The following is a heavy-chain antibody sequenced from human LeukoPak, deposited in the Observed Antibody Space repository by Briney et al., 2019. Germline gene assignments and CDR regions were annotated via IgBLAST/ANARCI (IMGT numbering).Heavy chain of an antibody. J-gene: IGHJ5*02. CDR1: GGSISTRNYY. V-gene: IGHV4-39*07. CDR3: ARDRFLEWYSFDP. D-gene: IGHD3-3*01. CDR2: IYYSGST. Sequence: KPSETLSLTCTVSGGSISTRNYYWGWIRQPPGKGLEWIGTIYYSGSTYYNPSLKSRVTISLDTSKNQFSLKLSSVTAADTAVYYCARDRFLEWYSFDPWGQGTLVTVSS.